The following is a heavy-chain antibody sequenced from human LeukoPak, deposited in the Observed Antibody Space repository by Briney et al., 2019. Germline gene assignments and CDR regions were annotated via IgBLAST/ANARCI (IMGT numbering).Heavy chain of an antibody. Sequence: SETLSLTCAVYGGSFSGYYWSWIRQPPGKGLEWIGEINHSGSTNYNPSLRSRVTISVDTSKNQFSLKLSSVTAADTAVYYCARSGSYAYFDYWGQGTLVTVSS. CDR2: INHSGST. CDR1: GGSFSGYY. J-gene: IGHJ4*02. V-gene: IGHV4-34*01. D-gene: IGHD1-26*01. CDR3: ARSGSYAYFDY.